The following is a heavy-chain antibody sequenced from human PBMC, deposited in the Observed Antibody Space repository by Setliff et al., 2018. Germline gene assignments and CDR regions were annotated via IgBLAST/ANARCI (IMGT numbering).Heavy chain of an antibody. CDR2: ISAYNGNI. Sequence: RASVKVSCKASGYTFTSYGVSRVRQAPGQGLEWMGWISAYNGNINYAQKFQGRVTMTTDTYTSTANMELRSLRSDDTAVYYCVRAPPTVVIPPGRAFFDPWGQGTLVTVSS. J-gene: IGHJ5*02. V-gene: IGHV1-18*01. CDR1: GYTFTSYG. CDR3: VRAPPTVVIPPGRAFFDP. D-gene: IGHD2-2*01.